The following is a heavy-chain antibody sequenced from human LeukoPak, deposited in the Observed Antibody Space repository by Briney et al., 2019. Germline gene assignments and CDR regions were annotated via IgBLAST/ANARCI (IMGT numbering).Heavy chain of an antibody. CDR3: ARCQWLVRVYYFDY. CDR1: GGSISSSIW. Sequence: SERLSLTCAISGGSISSSIWWSWVRQPPGKGLEWIGEIYHSGSTNYNPSLKSRVTISVDKSKNQFSLRLSSVTAADTAVYYCARCQWLVRVYYFDYWGQGTLVTVSS. V-gene: IGHV4-4*02. J-gene: IGHJ4*02. D-gene: IGHD6-19*01. CDR2: IYHSGST.